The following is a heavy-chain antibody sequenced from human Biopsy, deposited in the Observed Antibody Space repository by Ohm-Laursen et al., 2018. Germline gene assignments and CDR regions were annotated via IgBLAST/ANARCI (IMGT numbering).Heavy chain of an antibody. V-gene: IGHV3-11*01. D-gene: IGHD3-22*01. CDR2: ISARDGVV. Sequence: SLRLSCSASGLIFSDYYMSWIRQAPGKGLEWIAYISARDGVVYYADSVKGQSTISRDNTNNSLYLQMTSLRPEDTAVFYCARGKYKDFSTGLPRPYHYTLDFWGPGTTVTVSS. CDR3: ARGKYKDFSTGLPRPYHYTLDF. CDR1: GLIFSDYY. J-gene: IGHJ6*02.